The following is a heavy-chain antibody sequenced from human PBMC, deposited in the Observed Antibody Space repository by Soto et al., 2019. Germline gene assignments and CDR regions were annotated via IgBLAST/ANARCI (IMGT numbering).Heavy chain of an antibody. CDR2: IIPNSGTA. CDR3: ARGQQQLVDSNYYGMDV. CDR1: GGTFSSYA. V-gene: IGHV1-69*05. J-gene: IGHJ6*02. D-gene: IGHD6-13*01. Sequence: SVKVSCKASGGTFSSYAISWVRQAPGQGLEWMGWIIPNSGTANYAQKFQGRVTMTRDTSTSTAYMELSSLRSEDTAVYYCARGQQQLVDSNYYGMDVWGQGTTVTVSS.